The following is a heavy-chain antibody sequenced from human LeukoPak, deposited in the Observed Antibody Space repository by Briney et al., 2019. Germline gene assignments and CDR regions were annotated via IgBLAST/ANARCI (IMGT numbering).Heavy chain of an antibody. D-gene: IGHD2-2*02. Sequence: PGRSLRLSCAASGFTFSSYAMHWVRQAPGKGLEWVAVISYDGSNKYYADSVKGRFTISRDNSKNTLYLQMNSLRAEDTAVYYCASHAPPGVVVVPAAIRGDYFDYWGREPWSPSPQ. CDR3: ASHAPPGVVVVPAAIRGDYFDY. V-gene: IGHV3-30-3*01. J-gene: IGHJ4*02. CDR1: GFTFSSYA. CDR2: ISYDGSNK.